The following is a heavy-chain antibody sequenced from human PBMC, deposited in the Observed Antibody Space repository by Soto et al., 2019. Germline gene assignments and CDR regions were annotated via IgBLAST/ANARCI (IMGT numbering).Heavy chain of an antibody. CDR1: GATFRTNP. CDR2: IVPMSGTP. D-gene: IGHD2-15*01. V-gene: IGHV1-69*01. Sequence: QVQLVQSGAEVKKPGSSVKVSCKVSGATFRTNPIAWVRQAPGQGLEWMGGIVPMSGTPKYAQKFQDRVTIIADESTSPAYFELRTLSSEDTAIYYCATKGGGDCPGGGCFSLDFWGQGTLITVSS. J-gene: IGHJ4*02. CDR3: ATKGGGDCPGGGCFSLDF.